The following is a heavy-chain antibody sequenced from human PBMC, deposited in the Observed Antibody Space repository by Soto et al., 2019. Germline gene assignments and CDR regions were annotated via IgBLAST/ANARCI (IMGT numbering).Heavy chain of an antibody. J-gene: IGHJ4*02. Sequence: EVQLVESGGGLVKPGGSLRLSCAASGFTFSSYSMNWVRQAPGKGLEWVSSISSSSSYIYYADSVKGRFTISRDNAKNSLYLQMNSLRAEDXAVXXXXXXQPGYSYGYGLGYWGQGTLVTVSS. CDR1: GFTFSSYS. CDR3: XXXQPGYSYGYGLGY. V-gene: IGHV3-21*01. D-gene: IGHD5-18*01. CDR2: ISSSSSYI.